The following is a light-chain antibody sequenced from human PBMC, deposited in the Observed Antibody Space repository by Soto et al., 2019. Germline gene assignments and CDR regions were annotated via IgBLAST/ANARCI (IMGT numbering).Light chain of an antibody. CDR3: QQYGSSPT. CDR2: DAS. J-gene: IGKJ1*01. Sequence: EIVFTQSPGTLSLSPGERVTLSCRASQSLSSGYLAWYQQKFGQAPRLLIYDASRRATGIPERFGGSWSGTVFILTINRLEPEYVAVYYCQQYGSSPTFGLGTKVDIK. V-gene: IGKV3-20*01. CDR1: QSLSSGY.